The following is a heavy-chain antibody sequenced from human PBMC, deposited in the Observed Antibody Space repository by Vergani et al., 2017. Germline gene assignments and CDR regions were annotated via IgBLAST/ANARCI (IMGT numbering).Heavy chain of an antibody. V-gene: IGHV3-15*01. Sequence: EVQLVESGGGLVKPGGSLRLSCAASGFTFSNAWMSWVRQAPGKGLEWVGRIKSKTDGGTTDYAAPVKGRFTISRDDSKNTRYLQMNSLKTEDTAVYYCTLQQYNWNYRLDYWGQGTLVTVSS. D-gene: IGHD1-7*01. CDR2: IKSKTDGGTT. CDR3: TLQQYNWNYRLDY. J-gene: IGHJ4*02. CDR1: GFTFSNAW.